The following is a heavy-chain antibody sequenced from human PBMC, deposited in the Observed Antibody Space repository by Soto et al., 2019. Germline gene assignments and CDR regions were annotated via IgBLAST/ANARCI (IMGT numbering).Heavy chain of an antibody. CDR3: ARDRLNYDFWSGYYPV. Sequence: QVQLQESGPGLVKPSQTLSLTCTVSGGSISSGGYYWSWIRQHPGKGLEWIGYIYYSGSTYYNPSLKSRVTIAVDTSKNQFSLKRSSVTAADTAVYYCARDRLNYDFWSGYYPVWGQGTTVTVSS. J-gene: IGHJ6*02. CDR1: GGSISSGGYY. CDR2: IYYSGST. V-gene: IGHV4-31*03. D-gene: IGHD3-3*01.